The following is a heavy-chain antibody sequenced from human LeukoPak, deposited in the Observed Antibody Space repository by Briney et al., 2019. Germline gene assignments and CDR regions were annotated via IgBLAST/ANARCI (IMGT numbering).Heavy chain of an antibody. CDR2: IWYDGSNK. Sequence: HPGRSLRLSCAASGFTFSSYGMHWVRQAPGKGLEWVAVIWYDGSNKYYADSVKGRFTISRDDSKNTLYLQMNSLRAEDTAVYYCARQVRQQPLYYFDYWGQGTLVTVSS. CDR1: GFTFSSYG. D-gene: IGHD6-13*01. V-gene: IGHV3-33*01. CDR3: ARQVRQQPLYYFDY. J-gene: IGHJ4*02.